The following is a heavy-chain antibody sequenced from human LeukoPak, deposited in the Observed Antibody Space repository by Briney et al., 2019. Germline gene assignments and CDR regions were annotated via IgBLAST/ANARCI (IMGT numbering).Heavy chain of an antibody. D-gene: IGHD2-2*01. Sequence: SETLSLTCTVSGYSISSGYYWGWIRQPPGKGLEWIGSIYHSGSTYYNPSLKSRVTISVDTSKNQFSLKLSSVTAADTAVYYCARLVQTVVVPVATWGQGTLVTVSS. CDR3: ARLVQTVVVPVAT. J-gene: IGHJ5*02. CDR2: IYHSGST. CDR1: GYSISSGYY. V-gene: IGHV4-38-2*02.